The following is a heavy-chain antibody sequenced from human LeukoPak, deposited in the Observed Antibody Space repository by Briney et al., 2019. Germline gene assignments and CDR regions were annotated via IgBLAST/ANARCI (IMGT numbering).Heavy chain of an antibody. CDR2: IKTKRDGATT. V-gene: IGHV3-15*01. CDR3: TTDPVDSSGYYYFDT. CDR1: GFTFNNAW. J-gene: IGHJ4*02. D-gene: IGHD3-22*01. Sequence: GGSLRLSCAASGFTFNNAWMNWVRQAPGKGLEWLGRIKTKRDGATTDYAAPVRCRFTISRDDSKNTMYLQMNSLRSEDTAVYYCTTDPVDSSGYYYFDTWGQGTLVAASS.